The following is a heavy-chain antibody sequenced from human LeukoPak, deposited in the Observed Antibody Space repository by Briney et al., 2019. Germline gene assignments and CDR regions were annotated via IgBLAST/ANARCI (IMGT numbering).Heavy chain of an antibody. CDR2: IYYSGST. Sequence: SETLSLTCTVSGGSISSSYYWGWIRQPPGKGLEWIGSIYYSGSTYYNPSLKSRVTISVDTSKNHFSLKLSSVTAADTAVYYCARYYSSGLSYWGQGTLVTVSS. CDR3: ARYYSSGLSY. J-gene: IGHJ4*02. V-gene: IGHV4-39*02. CDR1: GGSISSSYY. D-gene: IGHD6-19*01.